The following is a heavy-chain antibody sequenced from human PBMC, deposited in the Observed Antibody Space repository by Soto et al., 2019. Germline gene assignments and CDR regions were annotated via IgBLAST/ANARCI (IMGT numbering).Heavy chain of an antibody. J-gene: IGHJ2*01. CDR2: ISSSSSYI. CDR1: GFTFSRYS. D-gene: IGHD3-16*01. Sequence: PGGSLRLSCAASGFTFSRYSMNWVRQAPGKGLEWVSSISSSSSYIYYVDSVKGRFTISRDNAKNSLFLQMNSLRAEDTAVYYCGRDPVSKFYWYFALWGRGTLVTGSS. CDR3: GRDPVSKFYWYFAL. V-gene: IGHV3-21*01.